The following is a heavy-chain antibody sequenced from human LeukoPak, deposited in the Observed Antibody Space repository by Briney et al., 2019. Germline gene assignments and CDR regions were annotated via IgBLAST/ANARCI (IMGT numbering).Heavy chain of an antibody. D-gene: IGHD3-10*01. CDR2: ISAYNGNT. J-gene: IGHJ6*03. CDR1: GYTFTCYG. Sequence: ASVKVSCKASGYTFTCYGISWVRQAPGQGLEWMGWISAYNGNTNYAQKLQGRVTMTTDTSTSTAYMELRSLRSDDTAVYYCARATGSALYYYYYMDVWGKGTTVTISS. V-gene: IGHV1-18*01. CDR3: ARATGSALYYYYYMDV.